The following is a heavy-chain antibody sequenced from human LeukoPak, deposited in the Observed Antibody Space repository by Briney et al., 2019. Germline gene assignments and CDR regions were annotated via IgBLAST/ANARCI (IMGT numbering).Heavy chain of an antibody. D-gene: IGHD4-23*01. CDR3: AKDTASHFGGNLDY. CDR2: TSYDGSNK. V-gene: IGHV3-30*18. J-gene: IGHJ4*02. Sequence: GGSLRLSCAASGFTFSSYGMHWVRQAPGKGLEWVAVTSYDGSNKYYADSVKGRFTISRDNSKNTLYLQMNSLRAEDTAVYYCAKDTASHFGGNLDYWGQGTLVTVSS. CDR1: GFTFSSYG.